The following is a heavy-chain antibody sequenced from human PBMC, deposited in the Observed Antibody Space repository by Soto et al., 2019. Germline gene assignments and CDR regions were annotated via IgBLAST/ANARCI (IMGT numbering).Heavy chain of an antibody. CDR3: ARTDCSSMDGPRDLVRAVTIDD. D-gene: IGHD2-2*01. J-gene: IGHJ4*02. V-gene: IGHV3-33*01. CDR1: GFPFSTYA. Sequence: GSLRLSCAASGFPFSTYAMHWVRQAPGKGLEWVAVVWYDGTDKNYADSVKGRFTISRDNSKSTLYLQMDHLRVEDTGVYHCARTDCSSMDGPRDLVRAVTIDDWVQGTPVTVSS. CDR2: VWYDGTDK.